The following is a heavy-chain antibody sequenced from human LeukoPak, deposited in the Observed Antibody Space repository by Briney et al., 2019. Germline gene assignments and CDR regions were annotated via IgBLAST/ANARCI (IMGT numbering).Heavy chain of an antibody. D-gene: IGHD4-11*01. V-gene: IGHV4-59*08. CDR2: IYYSGST. CDR1: GGSISSYY. J-gene: IGHJ3*02. CDR3: ARTRDPDAFDI. Sequence: SETLSLTCTVSGGSISSYYWSWIRQPPGKGLEWIGYIYYSGSTNYNPSLKSRVTISVDTSKNQFSLKLSSVTAADTAVYYCARTRDPDAFDIWGQGTMVTVSS.